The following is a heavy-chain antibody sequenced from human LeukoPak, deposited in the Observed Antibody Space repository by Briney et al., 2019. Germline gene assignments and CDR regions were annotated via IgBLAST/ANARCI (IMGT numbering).Heavy chain of an antibody. CDR2: ISSNGGST. Sequence: GGSLRLSCAASGFTFSSYAMHWVRQAPVKVLEYVSAISSNGGSTYYANSVKGRFTISRDNSKNTLYLQMGSLRAEDMAVYYCARGGDRITIFGVVIPYYYYGMDVWGQGTTVTVSS. D-gene: IGHD3-3*01. CDR1: GFTFSSYA. V-gene: IGHV3-64*01. CDR3: ARGGDRITIFGVVIPYYYYGMDV. J-gene: IGHJ6*02.